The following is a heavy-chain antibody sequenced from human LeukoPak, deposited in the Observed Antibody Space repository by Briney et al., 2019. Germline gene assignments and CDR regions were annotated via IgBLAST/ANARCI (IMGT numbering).Heavy chain of an antibody. V-gene: IGHV3-48*03. CDR1: GITFSSYE. D-gene: IGHD3-16*01. J-gene: IGHJ4*02. Sequence: PGGSLRLSCAASGITFSSYEMNWVRQAPGKGLEWISHITSGGTTIYYADSVKGRFTISRDNAKKSLYLQMNSLRAEDTAAYYCASGFSLDYWGQGTLVTVSS. CDR3: ASGFSLDY. CDR2: ITSGGTTI.